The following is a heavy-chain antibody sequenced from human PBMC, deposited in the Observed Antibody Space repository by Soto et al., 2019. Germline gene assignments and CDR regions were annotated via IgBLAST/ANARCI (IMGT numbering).Heavy chain of an antibody. CDR2: ISPTNGGT. J-gene: IGHJ4*02. CDR3: ARGSPSLPSDY. V-gene: IGHV1-2*02. Sequence: QVQLVQSGAEVKKTGASVRVSCKASGYTLTDFFMHWVRQAPGQGLGWMGWISPTNGGTNDEQKFQGRVTMTRDTSISAAYMELSSLRSDDTAVYYCARGSPSLPSDYWGQGTLVTVSS. CDR1: GYTLTDFF. D-gene: IGHD2-15*01.